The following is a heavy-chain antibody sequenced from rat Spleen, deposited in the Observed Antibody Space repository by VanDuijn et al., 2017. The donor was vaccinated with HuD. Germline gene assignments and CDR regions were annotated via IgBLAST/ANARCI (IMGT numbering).Heavy chain of an antibody. CDR3: ARWKYTTDWFAY. V-gene: IGHV2-1*01. D-gene: IGHD1-6*01. Sequence: QVQLKESGPGLVQPSQTPSLTCTVSGFSLISYSVHWIRQPPGKGLEWMGGIWGDGSTDYNSALKSRLSITRDTSKSQVFLKMNSLQTEDTAMYFCARWKYTTDWFAYWGQGTLVTVSS. CDR2: IWGDGST. CDR1: GFSLISYS. J-gene: IGHJ3*01.